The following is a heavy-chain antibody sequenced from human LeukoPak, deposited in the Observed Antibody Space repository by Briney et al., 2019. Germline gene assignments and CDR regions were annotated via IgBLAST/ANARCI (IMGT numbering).Heavy chain of an antibody. CDR1: GFTFSSYG. J-gene: IGHJ4*02. CDR3: AKMSLTSSPYWDY. V-gene: IGHV3-33*06. CDR2: IWYDGSNK. D-gene: IGHD2-2*01. Sequence: GGSLRLSCAASGFTFSSYGMHWVRQAPGKGLEWVAVIWYDGSNKYYADSVKGRFTISRDNSKNTLYLQMNSLRAEDTALYYCAKMSLTSSPYWDYWGQGTLVTVSS.